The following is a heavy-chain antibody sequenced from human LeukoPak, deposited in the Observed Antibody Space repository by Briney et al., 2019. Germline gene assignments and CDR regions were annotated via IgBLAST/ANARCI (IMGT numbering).Heavy chain of an antibody. V-gene: IGHV4-61*02. CDR2: IYTSGST. Sequence: SETLSLTCTVSGGSISSGSYYWSWIRQPAGKGLEWIGRIYTSGSTNYNPSLKSRVTISVDTSKNQFSLKLSSVTAADTAVYYCAREYSGYEGFDPWGQGTLVTVSS. CDR3: AREYSGYEGFDP. J-gene: IGHJ5*02. CDR1: GGSISSGSYY. D-gene: IGHD5-12*01.